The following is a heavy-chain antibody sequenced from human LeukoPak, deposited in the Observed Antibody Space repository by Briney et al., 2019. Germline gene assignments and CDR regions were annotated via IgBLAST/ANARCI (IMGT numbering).Heavy chain of an antibody. D-gene: IGHD6-13*01. CDR3: AKESSSSYRPRIYFDY. Sequence: GGSLRLSCAASGFTFSSYGMHWVRQAPGKGLEWVSAISGSGGSTYYADSVKGRFTISRDNSKNTLYLQMNSLRAEDTAVYYCAKESSSSYRPRIYFDYWGQGTLVTVSS. J-gene: IGHJ4*02. V-gene: IGHV3-23*01. CDR1: GFTFSSYG. CDR2: ISGSGGST.